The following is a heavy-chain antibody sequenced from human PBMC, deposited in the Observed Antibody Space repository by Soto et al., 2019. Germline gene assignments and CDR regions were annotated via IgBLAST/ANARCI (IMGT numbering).Heavy chain of an antibody. CDR3: ARVLGNDAFDI. Sequence: SETLSLTCTVSGGSISSYYWSWIRQPPGKGLEWIGYIYYSGSTNYNPSLKSRVTIPVDTSKNQFSLKMSSVTAADTAVYYCARVLGNDAFDIWGQGTMVTVSS. J-gene: IGHJ3*02. V-gene: IGHV4-59*01. D-gene: IGHD3-3*02. CDR2: IYYSGST. CDR1: GGSISSYY.